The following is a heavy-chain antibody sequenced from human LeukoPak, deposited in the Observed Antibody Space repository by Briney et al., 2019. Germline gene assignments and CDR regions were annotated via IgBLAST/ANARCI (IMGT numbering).Heavy chain of an antibody. CDR3: ARSGSSASPSWAFDI. CDR1: GGSISSGDYY. CDR2: IYYSGST. D-gene: IGHD6-25*01. V-gene: IGHV4-30-4*08. J-gene: IGHJ3*02. Sequence: TLSLTCTVSGGSISSGDYYWSWIRQPPGKGLEWIGYIYYSGSTYYNPSLKSRVTISVDTSKNQFSLKLSSVTAADTAVYYCARSGSSASPSWAFDIWGQGTMVTVSS.